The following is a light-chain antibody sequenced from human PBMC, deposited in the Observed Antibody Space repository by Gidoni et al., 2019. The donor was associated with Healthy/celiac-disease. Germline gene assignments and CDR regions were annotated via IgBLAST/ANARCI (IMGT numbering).Light chain of an antibody. V-gene: IGKV3-20*01. CDR2: GAS. Sequence: EIVLTQSPGTLSLSPGERATLSCRASQSVSSSYLAWYQQKPGQAPRLLIYGASSRATGIPDRFSGSGSGTDFTLTISRLEPEDFAVYYCQQYGSSPPDSXXXXTKXEIK. J-gene: IGKJ2*03. CDR1: QSVSSSY. CDR3: QQYGSSPPDS.